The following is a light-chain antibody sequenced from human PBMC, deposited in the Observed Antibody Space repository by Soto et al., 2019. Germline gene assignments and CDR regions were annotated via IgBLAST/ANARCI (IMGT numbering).Light chain of an antibody. V-gene: IGKV1-16*01. CDR2: AIS. J-gene: IGKJ5*01. Sequence: DIQMTQSPSSLSASVGDRVTITCRASQAISNYLVWLQQKPGKAPESLIYAISTLESGAPSRFSGSGSGSEFTLTISGLQPEDFRTYYCQQYMVYPITFGQGTRLDIK. CDR1: QAISNY. CDR3: QQYMVYPIT.